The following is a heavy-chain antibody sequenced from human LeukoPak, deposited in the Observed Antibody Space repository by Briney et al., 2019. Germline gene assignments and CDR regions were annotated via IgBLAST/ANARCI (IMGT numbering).Heavy chain of an antibody. V-gene: IGHV4-59*12. J-gene: IGHJ4*02. CDR2: IHYSGST. Sequence: SETLSLTCTVSGGSIGSYYWSWIRQPPGKGLEWIGYIHYSGSTNYNPSLKSRVTISVDKSKNQFSLKLSSVTAADTALYYCARVRSGSYYSDYWGQGTLVTVSS. CDR1: GGSIGSYY. D-gene: IGHD1-26*01. CDR3: ARVRSGSYYSDY.